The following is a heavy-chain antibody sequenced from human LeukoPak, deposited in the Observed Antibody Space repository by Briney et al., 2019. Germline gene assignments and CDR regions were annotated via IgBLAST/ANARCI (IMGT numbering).Heavy chain of an antibody. J-gene: IGHJ4*02. CDR2: ITQSGNT. D-gene: IGHD6-13*01. CDR3: ARHDEYSSNHVGLDY. CDR1: GGSFSNFY. Sequence: SETLSLTCAIYGGSFSNFYWNWIRQSPGKGLEWIGEITQSGNTNYNPSLKSRVTISVDTSKNHFSLKLTFVTAADTAVYYCARHDEYSSNHVGLDYWGQGTLVTVSS. V-gene: IGHV4-34*01.